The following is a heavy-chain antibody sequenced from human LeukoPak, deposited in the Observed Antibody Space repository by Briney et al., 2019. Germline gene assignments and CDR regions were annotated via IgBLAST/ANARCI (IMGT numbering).Heavy chain of an antibody. J-gene: IGHJ4*02. CDR2: IKSKTDGGTT. V-gene: IGHV3-15*07. D-gene: IGHD3-9*01. Sequence: PGGSLRLSCAASGFTFSNAWMNWVRQAPGKGLEWVGRIKSKTDGGTTDYAAPVKGRFTISRDDSKNTLYLQMNSLKTEDTAVYYCAKWGPYDILTGRINWGQGTLVTVSS. CDR1: GFTFSNAW. CDR3: AKWGPYDILTGRIN.